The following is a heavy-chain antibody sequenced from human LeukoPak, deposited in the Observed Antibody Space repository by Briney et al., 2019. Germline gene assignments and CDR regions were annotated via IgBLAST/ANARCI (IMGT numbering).Heavy chain of an antibody. J-gene: IGHJ4*02. CDR2: ISSSSSYI. D-gene: IGHD3-10*01. CDR3: AKDGVVRGLGPYYFDS. V-gene: IGHV3-21*04. Sequence: GGSLRLSCAASGFTFSSYSMNWVRQAPGKGLEWVSSISSSSSYIYYADSVKGRFTISRDNAKNSLYLQMNSLRAEDTAVYYCAKDGVVRGLGPYYFDSWGQGSLVTVSS. CDR1: GFTFSSYS.